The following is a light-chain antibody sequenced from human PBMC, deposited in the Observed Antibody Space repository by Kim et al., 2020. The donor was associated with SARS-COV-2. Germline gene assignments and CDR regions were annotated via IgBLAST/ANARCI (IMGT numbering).Light chain of an antibody. J-gene: IGLJ2*01. CDR1: SLISYY. CDR2: GKN. CDR3: NSRGSNDNVL. V-gene: IGLV3-19*01. Sequence: VAIGKTVRITCQGDSLISYYPTWYQQKPGQAPIVVIYGKNNRPSGIPDRFSGSSSGDTASFTITGTQAGDEADYYCNSRGSNDNVLFGGGTQLTVL.